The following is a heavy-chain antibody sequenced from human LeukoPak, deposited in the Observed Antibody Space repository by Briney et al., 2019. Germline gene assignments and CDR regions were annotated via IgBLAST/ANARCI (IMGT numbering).Heavy chain of an antibody. CDR2: IYYSGST. V-gene: IGHV4-59*01. CDR1: GGSISSYY. Sequence: PSETLSLTCTVSGGSISSYYWSWIRQPPGKGLEWIGYIYYSGSTNYNPSLKGRVTISVDTSKNQFSLKVTSMTAADTGVYYCTRSFPGIVGAADFWGQGTLVTVSS. D-gene: IGHD1-26*01. J-gene: IGHJ4*02. CDR3: TRSFPGIVGAADF.